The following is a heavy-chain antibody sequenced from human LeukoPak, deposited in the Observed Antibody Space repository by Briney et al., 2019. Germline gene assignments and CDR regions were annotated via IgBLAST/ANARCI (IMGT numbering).Heavy chain of an antibody. CDR3: ARHRPGDDFWSGSYYYGMDV. V-gene: IGHV4-39*01. CDR2: IYYSGST. D-gene: IGHD3-3*01. CDR1: GGSISSSSYY. J-gene: IGHJ6*02. Sequence: SETLSLTCTVSGGSISSSSYYWGWIRQPPGKGLEWIGSIYYSGSTYYNPSLKSRVTISVDTSKNQFSLKLSSVTAADTAVYYCARHRPGDDFWSGSYYYGMDVWGQGTTVTVPS.